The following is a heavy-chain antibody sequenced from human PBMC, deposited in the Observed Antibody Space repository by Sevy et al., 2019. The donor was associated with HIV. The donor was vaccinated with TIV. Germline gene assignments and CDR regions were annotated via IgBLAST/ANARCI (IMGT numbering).Heavy chain of an antibody. D-gene: IGHD2-21*01. CDR2: ADQDGSQK. J-gene: IGHJ4*02. Sequence: GGSLRLSCAASGFTFSDYFMGWVRQAPGKGLEWVANADQDGSQKYYVGSVRGRFTISRDNAKNSVYLQMNRLRLDDTAVYYCARELWPGDYWGQGTLVTVSS. V-gene: IGHV3-7*01. CDR3: ARELWPGDY. CDR1: GFTFSDYF.